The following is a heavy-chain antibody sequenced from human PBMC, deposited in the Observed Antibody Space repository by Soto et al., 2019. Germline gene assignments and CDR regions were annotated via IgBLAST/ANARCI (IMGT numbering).Heavy chain of an antibody. V-gene: IGHV3-33*01. CDR1: GFTFSTYG. CDR3: ARPIAAVGTRHLYYYGLDV. D-gene: IGHD6-13*01. J-gene: IGHJ6*02. Sequence: GGSLRLSCAASGFTFSTYGVHWVRQAPGKGLEWVAVIWYDGNNKYYADSVKGRFTISRDNSKSTMYLQMNSLGAEDTAVYYCARPIAAVGTRHLYYYGLDVWGQGTTVTVSS. CDR2: IWYDGNNK.